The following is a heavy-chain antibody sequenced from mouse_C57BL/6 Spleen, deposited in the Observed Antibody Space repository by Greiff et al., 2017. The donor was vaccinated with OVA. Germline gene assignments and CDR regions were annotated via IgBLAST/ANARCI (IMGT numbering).Heavy chain of an antibody. CDR3: ARRSYDWFAY. D-gene: IGHD2-12*01. V-gene: IGHV2-2*01. CDR1: GFSLTSYG. Sequence: VQLQQSGPGLVQPSQSLSITCTVSGFSLTSYGVHWVRQSPGKGLEWLGVIWSGGSTDYNAAFISRLSISKDNSKSQVFFKMNSLQADDTAIYYCARRSYDWFAYWGQGTLVTVSA. J-gene: IGHJ3*01. CDR2: IWSGGST.